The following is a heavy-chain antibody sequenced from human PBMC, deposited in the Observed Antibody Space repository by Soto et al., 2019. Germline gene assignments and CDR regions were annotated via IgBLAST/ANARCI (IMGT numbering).Heavy chain of an antibody. CDR1: GFTFSSYG. J-gene: IGHJ6*02. Sequence: GGSLRLSCAASGFTFSSYGMHWVRQAPGKGLEWAAVIWYDGSNKYYADSVKGRFTISRDNSKNTLYLQMNSLRAEDTAVYYCARDNVDTAMVSFYYYGMDVWGQGTTVTVSS. CDR2: IWYDGSNK. V-gene: IGHV3-33*01. D-gene: IGHD5-18*01. CDR3: ARDNVDTAMVSFYYYGMDV.